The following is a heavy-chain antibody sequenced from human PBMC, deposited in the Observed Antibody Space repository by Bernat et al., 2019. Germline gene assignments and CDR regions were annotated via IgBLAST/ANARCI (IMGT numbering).Heavy chain of an antibody. CDR3: AKAGGSRSYYVGYFDY. V-gene: IGHV3-23*01. CDR2: ISGSGGST. D-gene: IGHD3-10*01. Sequence: EVQLLESGGGLVQPGGSLRLSCAASGFTFSSYAMSWVRQAPGKGLEWVSAISGSGGSTYYADSVKGRFTISRGNSKNTLYLQMNSLRAEDTAVYYCAKAGGSRSYYVGYFDYWGQGALVTVSS. CDR1: GFTFSSYA. J-gene: IGHJ4*02.